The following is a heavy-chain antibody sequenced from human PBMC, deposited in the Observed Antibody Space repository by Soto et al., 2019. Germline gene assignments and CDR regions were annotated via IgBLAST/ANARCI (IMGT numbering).Heavy chain of an antibody. CDR3: ARAVYSGSFHDY. J-gene: IGHJ4*02. CDR1: VYTFTSYG. CDR2: ISAYNGNT. D-gene: IGHD1-26*01. V-gene: IGHV1-18*01. Sequence: QVKLVQSGAEVKKPGASVKVSCKASVYTFTSYGISWVRQAPGQGLEWMGWISAYNGNTNYAQKLHGRVTMTTDTCTSTAYMELRSLRSDDKAVYYCARAVYSGSFHDYWGQRSLVTVST.